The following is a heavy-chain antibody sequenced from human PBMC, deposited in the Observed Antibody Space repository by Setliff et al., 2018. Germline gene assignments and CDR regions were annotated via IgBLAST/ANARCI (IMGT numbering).Heavy chain of an antibody. Sequence: ASVKVSCKASGYSFTDYGVSWVRQAPGQGLEWVGWISPHNGNTYYAPKLEGRVTMTTDISSTTAYLELSSLRSDDTAIYFCSRLVRFCTRIVCQRLSGDDFWGRGTLVTVSS. V-gene: IGHV1-18*01. CDR3: SRLVRFCTRIVCQRLSGDDF. J-gene: IGHJ4*02. CDR1: GYSFTDYG. CDR2: ISPHNGNT. D-gene: IGHD2-15*01.